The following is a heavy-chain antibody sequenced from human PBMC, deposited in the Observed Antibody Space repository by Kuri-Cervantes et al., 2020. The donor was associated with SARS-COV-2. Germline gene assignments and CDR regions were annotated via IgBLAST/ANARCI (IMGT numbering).Heavy chain of an antibody. D-gene: IGHD3-3*01. J-gene: IGHJ6*02. Sequence: SETLSLTCTVSGSSVSSGSYYWSWIRQPPGKGLEWIGYIYYSGSTNYNPSLKSRVTISVDTSKNQFSLKLSSVTAADTAVYYCARGVTIFGEDVWGQGTTVTVSS. V-gene: IGHV4-61*01. CDR1: GSSVSSGSYY. CDR3: ARGVTIFGEDV. CDR2: IYYSGST.